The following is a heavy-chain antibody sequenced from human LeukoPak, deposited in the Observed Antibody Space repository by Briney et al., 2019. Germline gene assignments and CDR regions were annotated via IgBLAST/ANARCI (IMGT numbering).Heavy chain of an antibody. Sequence: GGSLRLSCAASGFTFSSYSMNWVRQAPGKGLEWVSSISSSSSYIYYADSVKGRFTISRDNAKNSLYLRMNSLRAEDTAVYYCARDDGGLFDYWGQGTLVTVSS. J-gene: IGHJ4*02. D-gene: IGHD4-23*01. CDR1: GFTFSSYS. CDR2: ISSSSSYI. CDR3: ARDDGGLFDY. V-gene: IGHV3-21*01.